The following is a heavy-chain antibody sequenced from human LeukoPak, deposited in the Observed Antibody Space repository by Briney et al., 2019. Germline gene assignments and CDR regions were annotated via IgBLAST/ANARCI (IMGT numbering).Heavy chain of an antibody. V-gene: IGHV3-30-3*01. J-gene: IGHJ4*02. CDR2: ISYDGSNK. D-gene: IGHD5-18*01. Sequence: GGSLRLSCAASGFTFSSYAMHWVRQAPGKGLEWVAVISYDGSNKYYADSVKGRFTISREHSKNTLYLQMNSLRAEDTAVYYCARDPPEYSYGAAPDYWGQGTLVTVSS. CDR1: GFTFSSYA. CDR3: ARDPPEYSYGAAPDY.